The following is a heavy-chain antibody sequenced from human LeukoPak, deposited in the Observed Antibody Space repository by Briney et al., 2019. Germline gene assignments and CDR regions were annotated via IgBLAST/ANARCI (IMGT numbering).Heavy chain of an antibody. CDR2: IYYSGST. D-gene: IGHD5-18*01. CDR3: ARHRIGGSWIQLPGGDFDY. CDR1: GFTVSSNY. Sequence: GSLRLSCAASGFTVSSNYMSWIRQPPGKGLEWIGYIYYSGSTNYNPSLKSRVTISVDTSKNQFSLKLSSVTAADTAVYYCARHRIGGSWIQLPGGDFDYWGQGTLVTVSS. J-gene: IGHJ4*02. V-gene: IGHV4-59*08.